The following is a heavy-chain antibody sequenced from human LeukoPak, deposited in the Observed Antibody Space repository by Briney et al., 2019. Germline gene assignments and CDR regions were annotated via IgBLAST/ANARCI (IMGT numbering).Heavy chain of an antibody. D-gene: IGHD6-19*01. V-gene: IGHV4-34*01. CDR3: ARALSLRQWLVFDY. J-gene: IGHJ4*02. CDR1: GGSFSGYY. Sequence: SETLSLTCAVYGGSFSGYYWSWIRQPPGKGLEWIGEINHSGSTNYNPSLKSRVTISVDTSKNQFSLKLSSVTAADTAVYYCARALSLRQWLVFDYWGQGTLVTVSS. CDR2: INHSGST.